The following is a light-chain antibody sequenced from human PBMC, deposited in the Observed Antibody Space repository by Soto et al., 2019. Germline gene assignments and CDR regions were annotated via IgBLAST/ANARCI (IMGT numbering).Light chain of an antibody. Sequence: DIQMTQSQSSLSASVGDRVPITCRARQSISSYLNWYQQKPGQAPKLLIYAASSLQSGVPSRFSGSGSVTDFTLTISSLQPEDFATYYCQQSYSTPLTIGPGTKVDSK. J-gene: IGKJ3*01. V-gene: IGKV1-39*01. CDR2: AAS. CDR1: QSISSY. CDR3: QQSYSTPLT.